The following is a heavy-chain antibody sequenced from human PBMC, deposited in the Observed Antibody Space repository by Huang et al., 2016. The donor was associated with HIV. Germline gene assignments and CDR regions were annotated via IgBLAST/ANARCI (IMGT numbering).Heavy chain of an antibody. CDR1: GGSLSSSSYY. D-gene: IGHD6-19*01. J-gene: IGHJ6*02. V-gene: IGHV4-39*01. Sequence: LQLQESGPGLVKSSETLSLICTVSGGSLSSSSYYWGWIRQPPGKGPEWIGSIYYSGNTYYTPPRKSRVTISVDTSKNQFSLKVNSVTAADTAVYYCARHGRVAGHYYNNMDVWGRGTTVTVSS. CDR2: IYYSGNT. CDR3: ARHGRVAGHYYNNMDV.